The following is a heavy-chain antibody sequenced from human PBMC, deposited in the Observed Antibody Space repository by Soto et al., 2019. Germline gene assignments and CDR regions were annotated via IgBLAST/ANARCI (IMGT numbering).Heavy chain of an antibody. J-gene: IGHJ5*02. CDR1: GGSISSTNW. D-gene: IGHD6-13*01. V-gene: IGHV4-4*02. Sequence: SETLSLTCVVSGGSISSTNWWTWVRQPPGKRLEWIGEIYHNGSPTYSPSLRGRATISVDKSNNQFSLRLRSVTAADTAVYYCAIAKAPLYSSSWNWFAPWAQGTLVTVS. CDR2: IYHNGSP. CDR3: AIAKAPLYSSSWNWFAP.